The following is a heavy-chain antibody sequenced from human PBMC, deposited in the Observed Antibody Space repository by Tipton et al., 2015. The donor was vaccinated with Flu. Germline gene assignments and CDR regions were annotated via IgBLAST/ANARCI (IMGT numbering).Heavy chain of an antibody. J-gene: IGHJ4*02. CDR2: IHYFGST. CDR1: SNSISTFS. Sequence: LRLSCSFSSNSISTFSWSWIRQPPGKRLEWIGYIHYFGSTNYNPSLKSRVTMSLDRSKNQFSLNLESVTTADTAVYYCARTEPLNGGTYRFDNWGQGTLVTVS. D-gene: IGHD2-8*01. CDR3: ARTEPLNGGTYRFDN. V-gene: IGHV4-59*01.